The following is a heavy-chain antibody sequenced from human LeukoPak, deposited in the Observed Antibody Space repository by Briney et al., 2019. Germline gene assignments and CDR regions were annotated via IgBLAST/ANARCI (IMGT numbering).Heavy chain of an antibody. J-gene: IGHJ4*02. CDR1: GFTFSSYW. Sequence: GGSLRLSCAASGFTFSSYWMSWVRQAPGKGLERVANIKTDGGETYYMESVRGRFTISRDNARNSLSLQMNSLTVEDTAVYYCARDMGWQQFDQWGQGTLVTVSS. CDR3: ARDMGWQQFDQ. V-gene: IGHV3-7*01. CDR2: IKTDGGET. D-gene: IGHD5-24*01.